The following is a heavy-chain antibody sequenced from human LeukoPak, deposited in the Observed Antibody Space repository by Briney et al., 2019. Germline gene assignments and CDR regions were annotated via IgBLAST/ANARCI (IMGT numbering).Heavy chain of an antibody. J-gene: IGHJ4*02. Sequence: ASVKVSCKASGYTFTSYGISWVQQAPGQGLEWMGWISAYNGNTNYAQKLQGRVSVTTDTSTSTAYMELRSLRSDDTAVYYCARAPYDFWSGYYVPLPFDYWGQGTLVTVSS. CDR1: GYTFTSYG. CDR2: ISAYNGNT. CDR3: ARAPYDFWSGYYVPLPFDY. D-gene: IGHD3-3*01. V-gene: IGHV1-18*01.